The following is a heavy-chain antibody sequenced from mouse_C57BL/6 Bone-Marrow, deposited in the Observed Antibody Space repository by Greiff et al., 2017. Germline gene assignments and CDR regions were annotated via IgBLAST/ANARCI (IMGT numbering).Heavy chain of an antibody. Sequence: EVQLVEPGGGLVKPGASLKLSCAASGFTFSDYGMHWVRQAPEKGLEWVANISSGSSAIYYADKVKGRFTISGDNANNTLFLQITSLTSEDAAIYYCARLLYSFDYWGQGTTLTVSS. CDR2: ISSGSSAI. CDR1: GFTFSDYG. CDR3: ARLLYSFDY. J-gene: IGHJ2*01. V-gene: IGHV5-17*01.